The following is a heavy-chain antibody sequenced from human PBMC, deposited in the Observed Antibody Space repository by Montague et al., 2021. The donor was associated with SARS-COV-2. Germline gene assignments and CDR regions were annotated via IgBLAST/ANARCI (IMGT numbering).Heavy chain of an antibody. D-gene: IGHD3-10*01. CDR3: ARDRFDFGAGRQGTIDF. CDR2: MHFTGKT. J-gene: IGHJ4*02. V-gene: IGHV4-4*07. CDR1: GDSITNHY. Sequence: SETLSLTCSVSGDSITNHYWSWIRQPAGKGPEWIGRMHFTGKTNFSPFSGSRLTMSADTSKNQFSLKLTSVTAADTVIYFCARDRFDFGAGRQGTIDFWGQGTLVTVSS.